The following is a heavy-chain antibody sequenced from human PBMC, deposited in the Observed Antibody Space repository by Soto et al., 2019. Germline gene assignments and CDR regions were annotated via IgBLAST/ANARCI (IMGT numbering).Heavy chain of an antibody. D-gene: IGHD3-16*01. CDR3: AKGLKDASNRPSFDS. CDR2: ILSLESHK. J-gene: IGHJ4*02. V-gene: IGHV3-11*01. CDR1: GFNFSDYY. Sequence: GGSLRLSCSGSGFNFSDYYMNWIRQTPVKGLEWVSSILSLESHKYYAASVMGRFSISRDNAKKSLFLQMNNLRAEDTGIYFCAKGLKDASNRPSFDSWGPGTPVTVSS.